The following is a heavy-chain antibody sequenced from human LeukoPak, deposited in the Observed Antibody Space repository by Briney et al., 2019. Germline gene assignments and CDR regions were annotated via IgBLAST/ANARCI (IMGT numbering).Heavy chain of an antibody. V-gene: IGHV3-23*01. CDR3: ARAEGAFDI. J-gene: IGHJ3*02. Sequence: PGGSLRLSCAASGFTFSSYAMSWVRQAPGKGLEWVSAISGSGGSTYYADSVKGRFTISRNNSKNMLYLQMNSLRAEDTAVSYCARAEGAFDIWGQGTMVTVSS. CDR2: ISGSGGST. CDR1: GFTFSSYA.